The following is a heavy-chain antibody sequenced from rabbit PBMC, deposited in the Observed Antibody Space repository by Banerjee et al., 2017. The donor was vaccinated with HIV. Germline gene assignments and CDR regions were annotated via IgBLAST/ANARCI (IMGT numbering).Heavy chain of an antibody. CDR1: GFSFSSSYW. J-gene: IGHJ2*01. CDR2: IDRGSSGST. D-gene: IGHD8-1*01. Sequence: QSLEESGGDLVKPGASLTLTCTASGFSFSSSYWICWVRQAPGKGLEWIGYIDRGSSGSTYYASWAKGRFTISKTSSTTVTLQMTSLTAADTATYFCARAGSGYATGAFDPWGPGTLVTVS. CDR3: ARAGSGYATGAFDP. V-gene: IGHV1S40*01.